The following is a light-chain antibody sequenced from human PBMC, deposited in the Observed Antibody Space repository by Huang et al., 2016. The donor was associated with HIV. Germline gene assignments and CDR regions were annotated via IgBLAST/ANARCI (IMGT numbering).Light chain of an antibody. J-gene: IGKJ2*01. CDR1: DHVTSGN. CDR3: QQYGSAPPHT. CDR2: GTS. V-gene: IGKV3-20*01. Sequence: DIVMTQSPGTLSLSPGERAILSCRALDHVTSGNLAWYQQKPGQAPRLLMYGTSSRASGIPDRFSGSGSGTDFTLTISRLEPEDFAVYYCQQYGSAPPHTFGPGTRLEIK.